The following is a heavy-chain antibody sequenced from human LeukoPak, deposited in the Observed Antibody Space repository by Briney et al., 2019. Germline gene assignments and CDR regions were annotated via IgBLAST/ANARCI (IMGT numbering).Heavy chain of an antibody. CDR2: IIPIFGTA. D-gene: IGHD1-7*01. Sequence: GASVKVSCKASGGTFSSYAISWVRQAPGQGLEWMGGIIPIFGTANYAQKFQGRVTITADESTSTAYMELSSLRSEDTAVYYCARVLAGTTRMGAFDIWGQGTMVTVSS. CDR1: GGTFSSYA. V-gene: IGHV1-69*13. CDR3: ARVLAGTTRMGAFDI. J-gene: IGHJ3*02.